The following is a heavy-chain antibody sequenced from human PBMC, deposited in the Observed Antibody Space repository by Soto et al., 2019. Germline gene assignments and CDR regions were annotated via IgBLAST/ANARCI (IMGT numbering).Heavy chain of an antibody. CDR3: TTDAVSTDGNFRTY. V-gene: IGHV3-15*07. Sequence: PGGSLRLSCAASVFTFSEAWINWARQAPGKGLEWVGRIKTKNLGGTTDYAASVKGRFTISRDDSISTMYLQMNSLKTEDTAVYYCTTDAVSTDGNFRTYWGHGTLVTVSS. CDR2: IKTKNLGGTT. CDR1: VFTFSEAW. D-gene: IGHD3-3*01. J-gene: IGHJ4*01.